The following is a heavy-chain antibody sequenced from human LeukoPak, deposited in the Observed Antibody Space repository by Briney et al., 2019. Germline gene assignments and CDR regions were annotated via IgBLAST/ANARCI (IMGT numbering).Heavy chain of an antibody. CDR3: ARDMPGTIETRGGALD. CDR2: IYTSGST. CDR1: GGSISSGSYY. V-gene: IGHV4-61*02. J-gene: IGHJ4*02. Sequence: PSETLSLTCTVSGGSISSGSYYWSWIRQPAGKGLEWIGRIYTSGSTNYNPSLKSRVTMSADTSKNQFSLKMYSVTAADTAVYYCARDMPGTIETRGGALDWGQGTLVTVSS. D-gene: IGHD1-26*01.